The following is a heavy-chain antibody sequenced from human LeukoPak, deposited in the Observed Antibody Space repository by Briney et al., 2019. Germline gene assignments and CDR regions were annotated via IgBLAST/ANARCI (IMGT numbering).Heavy chain of an antibody. V-gene: IGHV3-48*03. D-gene: IGHD1-26*01. Sequence: PGGSLRLSCAASGFTFSSYEMNWVRQAPGKGLEWVSYITESGSTKYYADSVKGRFTISRDNAKNSLYLQMNSLRDEDTAVYYCARGGRPGDYWGQGTLVTVSS. J-gene: IGHJ4*02. CDR2: ITESGSTK. CDR3: ARGGRPGDY. CDR1: GFTFSSYE.